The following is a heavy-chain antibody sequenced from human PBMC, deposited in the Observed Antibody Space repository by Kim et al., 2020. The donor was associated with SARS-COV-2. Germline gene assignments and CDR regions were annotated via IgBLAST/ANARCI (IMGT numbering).Heavy chain of an antibody. CDR1: GYTFTSYA. J-gene: IGHJ4*02. Sequence: ASVKVSCKASGYTFTSYAMHWVRQAPGQRLEWMGWINAGNGNTKYSQKFQGRVTITRDTSASTAYMELSSLRSEDTAVYYCARAGGGNRPFDYWGQGTLVTVSS. D-gene: IGHD2-15*01. V-gene: IGHV1-3*01. CDR2: INAGNGNT. CDR3: ARAGGGNRPFDY.